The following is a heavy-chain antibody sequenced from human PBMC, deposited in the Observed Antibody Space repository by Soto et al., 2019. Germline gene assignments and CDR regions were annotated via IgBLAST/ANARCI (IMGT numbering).Heavy chain of an antibody. CDR1: GFTFSSYA. CDR3: ARGDDSSGYYYEGAGMDV. CDR2: ISSNGGST. J-gene: IGHJ6*02. D-gene: IGHD3-22*01. Sequence: PGGSLRLSCAASGFTFSSYAMHWVRQAPGKGLEYVSAISSNGGSTYYANSVKGRFTISRDNSKNTLYLQMGSLRAEDMAVYYCARGDDSSGYYYEGAGMDVWGQGTTVTVSS. V-gene: IGHV3-64*01.